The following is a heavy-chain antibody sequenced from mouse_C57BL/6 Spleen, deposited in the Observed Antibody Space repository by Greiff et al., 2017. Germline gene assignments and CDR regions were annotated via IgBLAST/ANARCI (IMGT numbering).Heavy chain of an antibody. CDR2: IYPGGGYT. CDR1: GYTFTNYW. CDR3: ARWDYGNYEDYAMDY. Sequence: VQLQQSGAELVRPGTSVKMSCKASGYTFTNYWIGWAKQRPGHGLEWIGDIYPGGGYTNYNEKFKGKATLTADKSSSTAYMQFSSLTSEDSAIYYCARWDYGNYEDYAMDYWGQGTSVTVSS. D-gene: IGHD2-1*01. J-gene: IGHJ4*01. V-gene: IGHV1-63*01.